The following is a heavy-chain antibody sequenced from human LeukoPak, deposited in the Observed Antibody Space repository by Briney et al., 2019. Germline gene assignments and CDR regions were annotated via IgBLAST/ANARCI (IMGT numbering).Heavy chain of an antibody. Sequence: PGGSLRLSCAASGFTFSSYWMSWVRQAPGKGLEWVANIKQDGSEKYYVDSVKGRFTISRDNAKNSLYLQMNSLRAEDTAVYYCARFFGGARPGSLYDYWGQGTLVTVSS. CDR3: ARFFGGARPGSLYDY. D-gene: IGHD3-3*01. J-gene: IGHJ4*02. V-gene: IGHV3-7*01. CDR1: GFTFSSYW. CDR2: IKQDGSEK.